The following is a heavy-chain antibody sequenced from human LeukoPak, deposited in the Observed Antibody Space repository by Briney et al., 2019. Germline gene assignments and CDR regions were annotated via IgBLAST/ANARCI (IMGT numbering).Heavy chain of an antibody. CDR3: ARHLRRVAVAGRGSNWFDP. D-gene: IGHD6-19*01. CDR2: IYYSGST. CDR1: GGSISSYY. Sequence: SETLSLTCTVSGGSISSYYWSWIRQPPGKGLEWIGYIYYSGSTNYNPSLKSRVTISVYTSKNQFSLKLSSVTAADTAVYYCARHLRRVAVAGRGSNWFDPWGQGTLVTVSS. J-gene: IGHJ5*02. V-gene: IGHV4-59*01.